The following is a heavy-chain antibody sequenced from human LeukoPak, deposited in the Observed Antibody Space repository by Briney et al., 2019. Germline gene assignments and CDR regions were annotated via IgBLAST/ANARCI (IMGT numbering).Heavy chain of an antibody. CDR2: IRSSVGTT. D-gene: IGHD5-12*01. J-gene: IGHJ4*02. Sequence: GGSLRLSCAASGFTFSTYSMHWVRQAPGKGLEYVSAIRSSVGTTHYADSVKGKFTISRDNSKNTLYLQMGSLRAEDMAVYYCARCEDSGYDQSRLDYWGQGNLVTVSS. V-gene: IGHV3-64*02. CDR1: GFTFSTYS. CDR3: ARCEDSGYDQSRLDY.